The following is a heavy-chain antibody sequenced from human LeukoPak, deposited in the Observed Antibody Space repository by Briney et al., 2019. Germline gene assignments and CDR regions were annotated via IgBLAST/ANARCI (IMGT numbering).Heavy chain of an antibody. D-gene: IGHD7-27*01. CDR2: IIPILGIA. CDR3: AKDLNWGFDY. J-gene: IGHJ4*02. CDR1: GGTFSSYA. V-gene: IGHV1-69*04. Sequence: SVKVSCKASGGTFSSYAISWVRQAPGQGLEWMGRIIPILGIANYAQKFQGRVTITADKSTSTAYMELNSPRAEDTAVYYCAKDLNWGFDYWGQGTLVTVSS.